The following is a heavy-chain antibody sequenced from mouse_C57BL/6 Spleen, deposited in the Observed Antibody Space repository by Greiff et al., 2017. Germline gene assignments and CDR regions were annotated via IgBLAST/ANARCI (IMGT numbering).Heavy chain of an antibody. Sequence: QVQLQPPGAELVMPGASVKLSCKASGYTFTSYWMHWVKQRPGQGLEWIGEIDPSDSSTNYNQKFKGKSTLTVDKSSSTAYMQLSSLTSEDSAVYYCARPYDYGYFDYWGQGTTLTVSS. V-gene: IGHV1-69*01. D-gene: IGHD2-4*01. CDR3: ARPYDYGYFDY. CDR2: IDPSDSST. CDR1: GYTFTSYW. J-gene: IGHJ2*01.